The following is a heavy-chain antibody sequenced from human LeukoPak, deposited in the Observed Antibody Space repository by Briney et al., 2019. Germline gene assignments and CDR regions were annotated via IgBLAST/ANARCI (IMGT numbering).Heavy chain of an antibody. V-gene: IGHV4-61*03. Sequence: PSETLSLTCTVSGNSVSNGNYYWSWLRQPPGKALEWIGYIYYTGNTYYNPSLEGRVTISVDTSRNHFSVKLSSVTAADTAVYYCARSQNYYGSGDYWSQGTLVTVSS. CDR1: GNSVSNGNYY. CDR3: ARSQNYYGSGDY. CDR2: IYYTGNT. J-gene: IGHJ4*02. D-gene: IGHD3-10*01.